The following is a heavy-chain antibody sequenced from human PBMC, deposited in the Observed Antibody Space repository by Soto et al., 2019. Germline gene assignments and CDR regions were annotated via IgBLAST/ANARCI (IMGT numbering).Heavy chain of an antibody. CDR2: IHNSGTT. D-gene: IGHD4-17*01. J-gene: IGHJ4*02. Sequence: SGTLSLTCSDSLGSIKGGFYYWTWIRQFPGKGLEWIGYIHNSGTTYYKPSLKSRVDISIDTSKNQFSLTLNSVTAADTAVYYCARYAFGDPRPDWAQGTPVPVSS. V-gene: IGHV4-31*03. CDR3: ARYAFGDPRPD. CDR1: LGSIKGGFYY.